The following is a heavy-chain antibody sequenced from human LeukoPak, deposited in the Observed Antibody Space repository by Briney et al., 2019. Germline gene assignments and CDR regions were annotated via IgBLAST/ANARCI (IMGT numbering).Heavy chain of an antibody. Sequence: TLSLTCTVSGGSISSGSYYWSWIRQPAGKGLEWIGRISTSGSTNYNPSLKSRVTISVDTSKNQFSLKLSSVTAADTAVYYCARRCSSTNCFVWYFDSWAVAPWSLSPQ. CDR1: GGSISSGSYY. D-gene: IGHD2-2*01. CDR2: ISTSGST. V-gene: IGHV4-61*02. J-gene: IGHJ2*01. CDR3: ARRCSSTNCFVWYFDS.